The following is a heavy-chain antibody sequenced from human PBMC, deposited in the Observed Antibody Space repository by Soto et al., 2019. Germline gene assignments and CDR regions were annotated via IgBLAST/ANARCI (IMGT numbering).Heavy chain of an antibody. Sequence: QVQLQESGPGLVKPSETLSLTCAVSGYSISSGYYWGWIRQSPGRGLEWIASMYHTGSTYYNPSLKSRVTISIDTSKNQVSLKLSSVTAPDAAVYYCVRIMVSIVPGAFDVWGHGSRVTVSS. D-gene: IGHD2-8*01. J-gene: IGHJ3*01. V-gene: IGHV4-38-2*01. CDR3: VRIMVSIVPGAFDV. CDR2: MYHTGST. CDR1: GYSISSGYY.